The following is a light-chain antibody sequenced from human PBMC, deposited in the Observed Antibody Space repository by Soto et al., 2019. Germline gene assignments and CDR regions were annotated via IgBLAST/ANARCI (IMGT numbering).Light chain of an antibody. V-gene: IGKV3-20*01. Sequence: DIVLTQSPGTLSLSPGERATLSCRASQRISSNYLGWYQQKPGQAPRLLIYAASSRATGIPDRFSGSGSGTDFTLTISRLEPEDFAVYYCQDYGSSPQTFG. CDR2: AAS. CDR3: QDYGSSPQT. CDR1: QRISSNY. J-gene: IGKJ1*01.